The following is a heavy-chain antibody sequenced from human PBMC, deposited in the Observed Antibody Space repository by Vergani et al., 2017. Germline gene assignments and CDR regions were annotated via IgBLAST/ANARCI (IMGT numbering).Heavy chain of an antibody. CDR1: GGAFSTYA. CDR2: IIPNFSPA. J-gene: IGHJ6*02. D-gene: IGHD1-14*01. V-gene: IGHV1-69*12. Sequence: QVQLVQSGAEVKKPGSSVRVSCKTSGGAFSTYAINWVRQASGQGLEWMGAIIPNFSPARSAQKFQGRVTITADESTRTVYMELNSLRSDDSAVYYCARDRMGVRFRQPHYYVMDVWGQGTTVTVSS. CDR3: ARDRMGVRFRQPHYYVMDV.